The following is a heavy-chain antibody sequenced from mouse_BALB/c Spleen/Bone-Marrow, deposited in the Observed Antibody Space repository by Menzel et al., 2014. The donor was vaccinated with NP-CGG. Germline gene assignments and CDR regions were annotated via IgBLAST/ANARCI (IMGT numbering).Heavy chain of an antibody. J-gene: IGHJ4*01. D-gene: IGHD2-4*01. Sequence: DVQLQESGAELVKPGASVKLSCTASGFNIKDTYMHWVKQRPEQGLEWIGRIDPANGNTKYDPKFQDKATITTDTSSNTAYLQLSSLTSEDTAVYYCARDDYGDYYAMDYWGQGTSVTVSS. CDR2: IDPANGNT. V-gene: IGHV14-3*02. CDR1: GFNIKDTY. CDR3: ARDDYGDYYAMDY.